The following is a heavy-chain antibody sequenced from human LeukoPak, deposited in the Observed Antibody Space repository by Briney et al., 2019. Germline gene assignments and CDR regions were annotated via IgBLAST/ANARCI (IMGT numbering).Heavy chain of an antibody. V-gene: IGHV1-69-2*01. CDR1: GYTFTDYY. CDR2: VDPEDGET. Sequence: ASVKVSCKVSGYTFTDYYMHWVQQAPGKGLEWMGLVDPEDGETIYAEKFQGRVTITADTSTDTAYMELSSLRSEDTAVYYCATGTGSSGWLKPWGQGTLVTVSS. J-gene: IGHJ5*02. D-gene: IGHD6-19*01. CDR3: ATGTGSSGWLKP.